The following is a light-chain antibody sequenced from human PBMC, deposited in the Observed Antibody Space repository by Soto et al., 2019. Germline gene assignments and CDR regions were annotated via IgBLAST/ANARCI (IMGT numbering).Light chain of an antibody. V-gene: IGLV2-23*02. J-gene: IGLJ2*01. Sequence: QSVLTQPASVSRSPGQSITISCTGTSTDVGNYNLVSWYQQHPGKAPKLIIYATRKRPSGVSDRYSGSKSGNTASLTISGLQAEDEANYYCCSYAGSITFTFGGGTKVTVL. CDR2: ATR. CDR3: CSYAGSITFT. CDR1: STDVGNYNL.